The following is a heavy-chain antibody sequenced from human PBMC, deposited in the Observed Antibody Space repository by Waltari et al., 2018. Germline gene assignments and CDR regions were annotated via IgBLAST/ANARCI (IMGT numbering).Heavy chain of an antibody. V-gene: IGHV1-24*01. CDR3: ATERYFVGDYERRLAFDI. CDR1: GYTLTELS. J-gene: IGHJ3*02. CDR2: FEPEDGET. Sequence: QVQLVQSGAEVKKPGASVKVSCKVSGYTLTELSMPWVRQAPGKGLEWMGGFEPEDGETIYAQKFQGRVTMTEDTSTDTAYMELSSLRSEDTAVYYCATERYFVGDYERRLAFDIWGQGTMVTVSS. D-gene: IGHD4-17*01.